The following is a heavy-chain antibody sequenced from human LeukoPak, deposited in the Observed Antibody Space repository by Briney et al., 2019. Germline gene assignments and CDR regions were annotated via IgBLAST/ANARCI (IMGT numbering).Heavy chain of an antibody. J-gene: IGHJ4*02. Sequence: ASVKVSCETSGYTFSTYGVTWVRQAPGQGFQWMGWIIGHSGNTKYAENFQGRISLTTDTSATTAYMELRSLTSDDTAVYYCARDLSSGGWTLEFDYWGQGSLVTVAS. CDR3: ARDLSSGGWTLEFDY. CDR1: GYTFSTYG. CDR2: IIGHSGNT. D-gene: IGHD1-1*01. V-gene: IGHV1-18*01.